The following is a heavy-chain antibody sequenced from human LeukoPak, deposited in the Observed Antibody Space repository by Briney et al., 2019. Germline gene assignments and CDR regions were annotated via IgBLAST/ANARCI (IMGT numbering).Heavy chain of an antibody. Sequence: VASVKVSCKVSGYTLTELSMHWVRQAPGKGLEWMGGFDPEDGETIYAQKFQGRVTMTEDTSTDTAYMELSSLRSEDTAVYYCATEEQMCSGGSCYSGWFDPWGQGTLVTLSS. CDR1: GYTLTELS. D-gene: IGHD2-15*01. CDR3: ATEEQMCSGGSCYSGWFDP. J-gene: IGHJ5*02. CDR2: FDPEDGET. V-gene: IGHV1-24*01.